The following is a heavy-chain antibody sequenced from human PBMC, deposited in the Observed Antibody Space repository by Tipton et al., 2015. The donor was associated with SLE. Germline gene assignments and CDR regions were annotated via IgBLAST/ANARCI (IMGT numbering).Heavy chain of an antibody. V-gene: IGHV4-61*02. J-gene: IGHJ4*02. CDR1: GGSINSGDYY. Sequence: TLSLTCTVSGGSINSGDYYWSWIRQPAGMGLERIGRIHATGSANYNPSLRSRVTISVDSSKSQFSLKLSSVSAADTSMYYCAREGYSSGYYGDFDFWGQGTLVTVSS. D-gene: IGHD6-19*01. CDR3: AREGYSSGYYGDFDF. CDR2: IHATGSA.